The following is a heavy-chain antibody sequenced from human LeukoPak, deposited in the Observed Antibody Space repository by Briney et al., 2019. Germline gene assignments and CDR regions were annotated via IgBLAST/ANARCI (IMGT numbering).Heavy chain of an antibody. V-gene: IGHV3-74*01. J-gene: IGHJ6*02. D-gene: IGHD5-18*01. CDR2: INSDGSIT. Sequence: GGSLRLSCAASGFTFSSFWMHWVRQAPGKGLVWVSHINSDGSITSYADSVKGRFTISRDNAKNTLYLQMSSLRAEDTAVYYCARDAVDTANAVWGQGTTVTVSS. CDR1: GFTFSSFW. CDR3: ARDAVDTANAV.